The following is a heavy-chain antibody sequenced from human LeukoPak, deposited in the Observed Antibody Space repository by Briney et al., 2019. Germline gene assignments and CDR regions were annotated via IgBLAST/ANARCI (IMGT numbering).Heavy chain of an antibody. CDR2: ISDSGSSA. CDR3: AKVPYSDYGSGRPPFMDV. D-gene: IGHD3-10*01. V-gene: IGHV3-23*01. Sequence: GGSLRLSCAASGLTFYNYAMSWVRQAPGTGLEWVSTISDSGSSAYYADSVRGRFTISRDNSKNTLYLQMDSLRAEDTAIYYCAKVPYSDYGSGRPPFMDVWGQGTTVAVSS. CDR1: GLTFYNYA. J-gene: IGHJ6*02.